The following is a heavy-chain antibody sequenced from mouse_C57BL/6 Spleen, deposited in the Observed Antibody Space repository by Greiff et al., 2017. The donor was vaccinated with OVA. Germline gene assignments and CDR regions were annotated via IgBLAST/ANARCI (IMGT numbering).Heavy chain of an antibody. D-gene: IGHD2-5*01. V-gene: IGHV1-53*01. Sequence: QVQLQQSGTELVKPGASVKLSCKASGYTFTSYWMHWVKQRPGQGLEWIGNINPSNGGTNYNEKFKSKATLTVDKSSSTAYMQLSSLTSEDSAVYYCARSSYYSNYDWYFDVWGTGTTVTVSS. CDR3: ARSSYYSNYDWYFDV. CDR2: INPSNGGT. J-gene: IGHJ1*03. CDR1: GYTFTSYW.